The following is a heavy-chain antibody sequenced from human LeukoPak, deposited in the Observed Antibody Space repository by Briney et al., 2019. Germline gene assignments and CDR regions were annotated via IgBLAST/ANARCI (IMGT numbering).Heavy chain of an antibody. CDR3: ARVFSGSYSGRYYYYYMDV. D-gene: IGHD1-26*01. J-gene: IGHJ6*03. Sequence: GGSLRLSCAASGFTFSSYGMHWVRQAPGKGLEWVAFIRYDGSNKYYADSVKGRFTISRDNSKNTLYLQMNSLRAEDTAVYYCARVFSGSYSGRYYYYYMDVWGKGTTVTVSS. CDR2: IRYDGSNK. CDR1: GFTFSSYG. V-gene: IGHV3-30*02.